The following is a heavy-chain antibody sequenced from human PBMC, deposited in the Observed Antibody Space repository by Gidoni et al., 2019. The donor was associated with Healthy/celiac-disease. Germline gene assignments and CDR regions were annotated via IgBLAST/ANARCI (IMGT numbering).Heavy chain of an antibody. V-gene: IGHV3-53*01. CDR3: ARDNYYGSGSYYNVDYYYYGMDV. Sequence: EVQLVESGGGLIQPGGSLRLSCAASGFTVSSNYMSWVRQAPGKGLEWVSVIYSGGSTYYADSVKGRFTISRDNSKNTLYLQMNSLRAEDTAVYYCARDNYYGSGSYYNVDYYYYGMDVWGQGTTVTVSS. CDR1: GFTVSSNY. D-gene: IGHD3-10*01. CDR2: IYSGGST. J-gene: IGHJ6*02.